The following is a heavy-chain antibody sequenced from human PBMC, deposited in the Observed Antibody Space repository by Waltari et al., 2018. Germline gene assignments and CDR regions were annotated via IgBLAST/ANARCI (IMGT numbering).Heavy chain of an antibody. V-gene: IGHV3-23*01. D-gene: IGHD3-16*01. CDR2: ITADGRSR. Sequence: EGQLLESGGGLVQTGGSLRLSCAASGFMFSISPMTWVRHAPGKRLEWVSTITADGRSRNYADSVKGRFTISRDNSKNILDLQMNTLRAEDTAVYFCAKADFDDPYWYFNLWGRGTLVTVSS. J-gene: IGHJ2*01. CDR3: AKADFDDPYWYFNL. CDR1: GFMFSISP.